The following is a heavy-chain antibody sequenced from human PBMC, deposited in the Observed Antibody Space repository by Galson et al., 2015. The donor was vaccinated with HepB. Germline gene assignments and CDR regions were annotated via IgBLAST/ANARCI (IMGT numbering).Heavy chain of an antibody. J-gene: IGHJ4*02. CDR3: AKSRVQDYYDSCGYGD. CDR1: GFTFSSYA. CDR2: ISGSGGST. Sequence: SVRLSCAASGFTFSSYAMSWVRQAPGKGLEWVSAISGSGGSTYYADSVKGRFTISRDNSKNTLYLQMNSLRAEDTAVYYCAKSRVQDYYDSCGYGDWGQGTLVTVSS. D-gene: IGHD3-22*01. V-gene: IGHV3-23*01.